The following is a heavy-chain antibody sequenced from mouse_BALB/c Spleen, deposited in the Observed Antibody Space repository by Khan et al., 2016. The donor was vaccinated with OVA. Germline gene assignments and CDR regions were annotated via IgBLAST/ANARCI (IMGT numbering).Heavy chain of an antibody. D-gene: IGHD2-10*02. J-gene: IGHJ1*01. CDR1: GFKIKDTY. CDR3: ALPTYDPRDFDV. V-gene: IGHV14-3*02. CDR2: IAPASGNT. Sequence: VPLQQSGAALVKPGASVALSCTASGFKIKDTYIHWVKQRPEKGLEWIGRIAPASGNTKYDPKFQGQTTITADTYAHTSYQRLSSLTSEDTAVYFCALPTYDPRDFDVWGSGTTVTGSS.